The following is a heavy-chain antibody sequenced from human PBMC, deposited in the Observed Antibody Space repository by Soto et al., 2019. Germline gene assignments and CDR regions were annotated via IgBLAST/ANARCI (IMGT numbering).Heavy chain of an antibody. CDR2: IYYSGRT. CDR1: GGSISSGGYY. J-gene: IGHJ4*02. V-gene: IGHV4-31*03. CDR3: ASNSRWLQLGLDY. D-gene: IGHD5-12*01. Sequence: QVQLQESGPGLVKPSQTLSLTCTVSGGSISSGGYYWSWIRQHPGKGLEWIGYIYYSGRTYYNPALRSRVTRAVDTSKNQFSLKLSSVTAADTAVYYCASNSRWLQLGLDYWGQGTLVTVSS.